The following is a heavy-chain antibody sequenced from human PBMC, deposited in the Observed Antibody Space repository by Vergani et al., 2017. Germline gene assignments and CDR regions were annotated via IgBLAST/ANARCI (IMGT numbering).Heavy chain of an antibody. J-gene: IGHJ4*02. D-gene: IGHD1-26*01. V-gene: IGHV3-21*01. CDR3: ARAQYSGSSGTVDY. CDR2: ISSSISYI. Sequence: EVQLVESGGGLVKPGGSLRLSCAASGFTFSSYSMNWVRQAPGKGLEWVSSISSSISYIYYADSVKGRFTISRDNAKNSLYLQMNSLRAEDTAVYYCARAQYSGSSGTVDYWGQGTLVTVSS. CDR1: GFTFSSYS.